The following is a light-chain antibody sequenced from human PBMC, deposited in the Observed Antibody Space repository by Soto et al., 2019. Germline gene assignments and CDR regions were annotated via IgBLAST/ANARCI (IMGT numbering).Light chain of an antibody. CDR1: QTISSW. CDR2: KAS. J-gene: IGKJ1*01. V-gene: IGKV1-5*03. Sequence: DIQMTQSPSTLSASVGDRVTITCRASQTISSWLAWYQQKPGKAPKLLIYKASTLKSGVPSRFSGSGSGTEVPLNISSLHPDDFATYYCQHYNSYSEAFCQGTKVELK. CDR3: QHYNSYSEA.